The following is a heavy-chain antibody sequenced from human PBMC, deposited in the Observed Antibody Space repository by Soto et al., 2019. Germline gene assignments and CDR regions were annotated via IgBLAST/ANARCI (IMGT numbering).Heavy chain of an antibody. J-gene: IGHJ5*02. V-gene: IGHV1-2*02. CDR1: GYTFTGYY. CDR3: ARANTIFGVVIINNFFDP. D-gene: IGHD3-3*01. CDR2: INPNSGGT. Sequence: ASVKVSCKASGYTFTGYYMHWVRQAPGQGLEWMGWINPNSGGTNYAQKFQGRVTMTRDTSISTAYMELSSLRSDDTAMYYCARANTIFGVVIINNFFDPWGQGTLVTVSS.